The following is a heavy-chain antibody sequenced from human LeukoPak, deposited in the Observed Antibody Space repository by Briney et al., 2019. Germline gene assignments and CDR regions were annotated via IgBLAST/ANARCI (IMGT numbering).Heavy chain of an antibody. Sequence: PSETLSLTCTVSGGSVSSGSYYWSWIRQPPGKGLEWIGYIYNSGSTKYNPSLKSRVTISVDTSKNQFSLKLSSVTAADTAVYYCARRTYSSGWDWGQGTLVTVSS. D-gene: IGHD6-19*01. V-gene: IGHV4-61*01. CDR2: IYNSGST. CDR3: ARRTYSSGWD. J-gene: IGHJ4*02. CDR1: GGSVSSGSYY.